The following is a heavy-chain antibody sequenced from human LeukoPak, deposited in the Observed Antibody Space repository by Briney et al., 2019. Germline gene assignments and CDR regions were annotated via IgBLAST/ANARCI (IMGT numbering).Heavy chain of an antibody. V-gene: IGHV4-31*11. CDR1: GGSFSGYY. CDR2: IYYSGST. Sequence: PSETLSLTCAVYGGSFSGYYWSWIRQHPGKGLEWIGYIYYSGSTYYNPSLKSRVTISVDTSKNQFSLKLSSVTAADTAVYYCARGGAVAGLDYWGQGTLVTVSS. CDR3: ARGGAVAGLDY. D-gene: IGHD6-19*01. J-gene: IGHJ4*02.